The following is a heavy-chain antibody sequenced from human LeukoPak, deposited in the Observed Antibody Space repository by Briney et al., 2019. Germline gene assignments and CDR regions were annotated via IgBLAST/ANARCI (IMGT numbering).Heavy chain of an antibody. CDR2: IRSGSDTM. V-gene: IGHV3-48*04. Sequence: GGSLRLSCAASGFTFSLFSMNWVRRAPGKGLELIAYIRSGSDTMYYADPVKGRFTISRDNAKDSLYLQLNSLRAEDTAVYYCARGWDKSVRGFNRRSASYYGMDVWGQGTTVTVSS. CDR1: GFTFSLFS. CDR3: ARGWDKSVRGFNRRSASYYGMDV. D-gene: IGHD3-10*01. J-gene: IGHJ6*02.